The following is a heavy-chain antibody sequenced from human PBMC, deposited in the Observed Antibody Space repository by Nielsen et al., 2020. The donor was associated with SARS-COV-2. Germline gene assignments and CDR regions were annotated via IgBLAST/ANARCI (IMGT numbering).Heavy chain of an antibody. V-gene: IGHV4-31*03. Sequence: LRLSCTVSGASISSGGYFWSWIRQHPGKGLEWIGYIYFTGRTSYNPSLKSRVAMSVDTSKNQFSLDLKSVTAADSAVYYCAREASGYDHYKYGMDVWGLGATVTVSS. CDR2: IYFTGRT. CDR3: AREASGYDHYKYGMDV. CDR1: GASISSGGYF. J-gene: IGHJ6*02. D-gene: IGHD5-12*01.